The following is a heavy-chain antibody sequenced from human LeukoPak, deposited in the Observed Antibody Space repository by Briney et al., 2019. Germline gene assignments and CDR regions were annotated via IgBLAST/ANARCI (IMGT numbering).Heavy chain of an antibody. CDR1: GGSISGYY. CDR2: IFSSGDA. Sequence: KPSETLSLTCTVSGGSISGYYWGWIRQPAGKGLEWIGRIFSSGDATYNPSLKSRVTMSVDTSKNQFSLRLKSVTAADTAVYYCAREPDPWGQGTQVTVSS. J-gene: IGHJ5*02. CDR3: AREPDP. V-gene: IGHV4-4*07.